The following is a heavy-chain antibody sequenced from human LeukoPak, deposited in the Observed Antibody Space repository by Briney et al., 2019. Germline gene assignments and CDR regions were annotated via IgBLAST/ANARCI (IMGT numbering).Heavy chain of an antibody. CDR3: ADVPGWNPMGFDY. CDR2: VKWTADGGTT. D-gene: IGHD1-1*01. J-gene: IGHJ4*02. V-gene: IGHV3-15*01. CDR1: GFTFSSAW. Sequence: GGSLRLSCVGSGFTFSSAWMMWVRQAPGKGLEWVGRVKWTADGGTTDYAAPVKGRFTISRDDSKNMVYLQLNSLRTEDTAVYCAADVPGWNPMGFDYWGQGTLVTVPS.